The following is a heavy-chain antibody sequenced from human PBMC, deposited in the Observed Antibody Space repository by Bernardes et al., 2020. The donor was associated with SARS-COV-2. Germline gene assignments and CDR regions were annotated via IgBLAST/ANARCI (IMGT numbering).Heavy chain of an antibody. Sequence: GGSLRLSCAASGFSFSSYGMHWVRQAPGKGLEWVAVIWYDGSNKYHADSVKGRFTISRDNSKNTLYLQMNSLRAEDTAVYYCAKDNVFSGSYLDYWGQGTLVTVSS. D-gene: IGHD1-26*01. CDR3: AKDNVFSGSYLDY. V-gene: IGHV3-33*06. CDR1: GFSFSSYG. CDR2: IWYDGSNK. J-gene: IGHJ4*02.